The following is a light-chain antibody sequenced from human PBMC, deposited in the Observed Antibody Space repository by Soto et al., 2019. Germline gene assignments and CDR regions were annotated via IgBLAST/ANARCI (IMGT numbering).Light chain of an antibody. V-gene: IGKV1-27*01. Sequence: DVQMTQSPSSLSASVGDRVTITCRASQGISNYLAWYQQKPGKVPKLLIYAASTLQSGVPSRFSGSGSGTDFTLTISSLQSEDFALYYCQQYNNWPPYTFGQGTKLEIK. CDR1: QGISNY. J-gene: IGKJ2*01. CDR3: QQYNNWPPYT. CDR2: AAS.